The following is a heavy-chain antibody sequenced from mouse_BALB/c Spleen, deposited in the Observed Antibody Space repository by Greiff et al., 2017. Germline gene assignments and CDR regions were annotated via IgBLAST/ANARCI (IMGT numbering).Heavy chain of an antibody. Sequence: EVKLMESGPGLVKPSQSLSLTCSVTGYSITSGYYWNWIRQFPGNKLEWMGYISYDGSNNYNPSLKNRISITRDTSKNQFFLKLNSVTTEDTATYHCARDNGNYDYWGQGTLVTVSA. CDR3: ARDNGNYDY. V-gene: IGHV3-6*02. CDR1: GYSITSGYY. D-gene: IGHD2-1*01. J-gene: IGHJ3*01. CDR2: ISYDGSN.